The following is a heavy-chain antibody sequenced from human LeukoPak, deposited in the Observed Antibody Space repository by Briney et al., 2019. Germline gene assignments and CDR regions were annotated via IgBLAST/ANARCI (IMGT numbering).Heavy chain of an antibody. Sequence: ASVKVSFKASGYTSTSYGISWVRQATGQGLEWMGWISAYNGNTNYAQKLQGRVTMTTDTSTSTAYMELRSLRSDTTAVYYCAREYREQWLATSYWGQGTLFTVSS. CDR3: AREYREQWLATSY. V-gene: IGHV1-18*04. CDR1: GYTSTSYG. D-gene: IGHD6-19*01. CDR2: ISAYNGNT. J-gene: IGHJ4*02.